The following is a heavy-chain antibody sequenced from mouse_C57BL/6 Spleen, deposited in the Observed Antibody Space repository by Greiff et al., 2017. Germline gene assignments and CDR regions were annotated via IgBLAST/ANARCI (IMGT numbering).Heavy chain of an antibody. CDR3: ARVTITTYFDV. V-gene: IGHV3-6*01. D-gene: IGHD2-4*01. Sequence: EVQLVESGPGLVKPSQSLSLTCSVTGYSITSGYYWNWIRQFPGNKLEWMGYISYDGSNNYNPSLKNRISITRDTSKNQFFLKLNSVTTEDTATYYCARVTITTYFDVWGTGTTVTVSS. CDR1: GYSITSGYY. CDR2: ISYDGSN. J-gene: IGHJ1*03.